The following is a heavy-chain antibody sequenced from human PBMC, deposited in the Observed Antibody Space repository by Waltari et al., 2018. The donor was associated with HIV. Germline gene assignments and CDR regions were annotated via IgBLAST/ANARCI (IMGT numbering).Heavy chain of an antibody. V-gene: IGHV3-30*01. J-gene: IGHJ6*02. CDR2: ISYDGSNK. D-gene: IGHD3-22*01. Sequence: QVQLVESGGGVVQPGRSLRFSCAASGFTLNTYPMYWVRQAPGKGLECVAVISYDGSNKYYADSVKGRFTISRDNSKNTLYLQMNSLRAEDTAVYYCARDSSGYYYVGYGMDVWGQGTTVTVSS. CDR3: ARDSSGYYYVGYGMDV. CDR1: GFTLNTYP.